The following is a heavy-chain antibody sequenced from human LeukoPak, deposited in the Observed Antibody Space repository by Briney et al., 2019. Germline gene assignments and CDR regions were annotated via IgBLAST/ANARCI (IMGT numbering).Heavy chain of an antibody. V-gene: IGHV1-2*02. D-gene: IGHD3-16*01. Sequence: GASVKVSCKASGGPFSTFAISWVRQAPGQGLEWMGWINPNSGGTNYAQKFQGRVTMTRDTSISTAYMELSRLGSDDTAVYYCARGFLYDYVWGSYFYYFDYWGQGTLVTVSS. J-gene: IGHJ4*02. CDR3: ARGFLYDYVWGSYFYYFDY. CDR2: INPNSGGT. CDR1: GGPFSTFA.